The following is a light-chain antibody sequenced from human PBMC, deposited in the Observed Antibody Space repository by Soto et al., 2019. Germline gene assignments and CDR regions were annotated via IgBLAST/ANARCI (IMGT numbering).Light chain of an antibody. V-gene: IGKV3-11*01. CDR1: QSVSSY. J-gene: IGKJ4*01. CDR3: QQRSNWHPLT. Sequence: SVLTQSPATLSLSPCERATLSCRASQSVSSYLAWYQQKPGQAHRLLIYDASNRATGIPARFSGSGSGTDFTLTISSLEPEDFAVYYCQQRSNWHPLTFGGGTKVDI. CDR2: DAS.